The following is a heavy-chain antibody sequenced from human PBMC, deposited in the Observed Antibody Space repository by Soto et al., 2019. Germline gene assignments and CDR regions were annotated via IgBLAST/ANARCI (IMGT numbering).Heavy chain of an antibody. CDR1: GFTLKDSA. CDR3: VKDYSHGRLLEY. V-gene: IGHV3-64D*06. J-gene: IGHJ4*02. CDR2: STYIVGSP. D-gene: IGHD1-26*01. Sequence: PGGSLRLSCSASGFTLKDSAMHWVHQAPGRGLEQVAASTYIVGSPYYADSVKGRFTISRDNSQNTLYLQMSSLRPEDTGVYFCVKDYSHGRLLEYLGKGTLVTVSS.